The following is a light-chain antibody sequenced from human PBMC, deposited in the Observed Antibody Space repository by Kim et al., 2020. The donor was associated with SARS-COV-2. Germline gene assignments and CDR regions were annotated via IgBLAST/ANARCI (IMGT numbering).Light chain of an antibody. Sequence: LFPGAGATPSCRASQTVSKSSLGWYQQKPGQAPRLLIYGTSTRATGIPDRFTGSGSGTDFSLTISRLEAEDFAVFYCQHFGSSLWTFGQGTKVEI. CDR2: GTS. CDR3: QHFGSSLWT. J-gene: IGKJ1*01. CDR1: QTVSKSS. V-gene: IGKV3-20*01.